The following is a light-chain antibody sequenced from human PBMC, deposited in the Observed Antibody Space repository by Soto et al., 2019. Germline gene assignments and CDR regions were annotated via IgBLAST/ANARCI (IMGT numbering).Light chain of an antibody. J-gene: IGKJ1*01. CDR1: QSISNW. CDR2: HAS. CDR3: QQYNSYS. V-gene: IGKV1-5*01. Sequence: DIQLTQSPSFLSGSVGDRFTVTCRASQSISNWLAWYQKKPGTAPKVLIYHASYLQSGVPSRFSGSGSGTEFTLTISSLQPDDFATYYCQQYNSYSFGQGTKVDIK.